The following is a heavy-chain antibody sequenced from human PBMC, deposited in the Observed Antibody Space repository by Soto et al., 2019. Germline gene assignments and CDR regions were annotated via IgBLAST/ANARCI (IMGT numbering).Heavy chain of an antibody. CDR3: AREYYYDSSGYYGKFDY. CDR1: GYTFTSYA. Sequence: ASVKSCKASGYTFTSYAMHWVRQAPGQRLEWMGWINAGNGNTKYSQKFQGRVTITRDTSASTAYMELSSLRSEDTAVYYCAREYYYDSSGYYGKFDYWGQGTLVTVSS. CDR2: INAGNGNT. D-gene: IGHD3-22*01. J-gene: IGHJ4*02. V-gene: IGHV1-3*01.